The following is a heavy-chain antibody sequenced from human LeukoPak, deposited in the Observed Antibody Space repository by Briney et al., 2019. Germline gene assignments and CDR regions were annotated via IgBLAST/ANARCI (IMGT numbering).Heavy chain of an antibody. D-gene: IGHD2-21*02. CDR3: ASLCGGDCYSNWFDP. J-gene: IGHJ5*02. Sequence: GGSLRLSCAASGFTFNSYGMHWVRQAPGKGLEWVAFIRYAGINKNYADFVKGRFTISRDNSKNTLYLQMNSLRAEDTAVYYCASLCGGDCYSNWFDPWGQGTLVTVSS. V-gene: IGHV3-30*02. CDR1: GFTFNSYG. CDR2: IRYAGINK.